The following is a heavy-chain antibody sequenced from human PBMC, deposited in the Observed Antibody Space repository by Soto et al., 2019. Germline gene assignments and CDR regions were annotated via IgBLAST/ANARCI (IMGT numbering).Heavy chain of an antibody. J-gene: IGHJ4*02. D-gene: IGHD6-19*01. CDR3: ARAVGDPLYYLDY. CDR2: IYYSGST. V-gene: IGHV4-59*08. CDR1: GGSISSYY. Sequence: SETLSLTCTVSGGSISSYYWSWIRQPPGKGLEWIGYIYYSGSTNYNPSLESRVTISVDTSKNQFSLRLSSVTAADTAVYYCARAVGDPLYYLDYWGQGTLVTLSS.